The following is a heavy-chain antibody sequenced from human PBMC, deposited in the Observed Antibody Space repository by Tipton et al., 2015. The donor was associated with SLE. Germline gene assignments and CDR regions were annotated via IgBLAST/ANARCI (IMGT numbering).Heavy chain of an antibody. V-gene: IGHV3-23*01. CDR3: ASDAPNLRYCDN. Sequence: SLRLSCATSGFTFSSYWMSWVRQAPGKGLEWVYSMSGSGVNIYHADSVKGRFTISRDNSKNTLYLQMNSLRAEDTAVYYCASDAPNLRYCDNWGQGTLVTVSS. D-gene: IGHD3-10*01. CDR1: GFTFSSYW. J-gene: IGHJ4*02. CDR2: MSGSGVNI.